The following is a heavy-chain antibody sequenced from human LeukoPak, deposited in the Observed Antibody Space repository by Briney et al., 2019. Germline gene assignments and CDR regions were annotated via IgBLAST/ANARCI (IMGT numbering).Heavy chain of an antibody. CDR1: GGTFSSYT. V-gene: IGHV1-69*02. Sequence: SVKVSCKASGGTFSSYTISWVRQAPGQGLEWMGRIIPILGIVNYAQKFQGRVTITADKSTSTAYMELSSLRSEDTAVYYCARASRLRAYYYDSSGYYFWGQGTLVTVSS. J-gene: IGHJ4*02. CDR2: IIPILGIV. D-gene: IGHD3-22*01. CDR3: ARASRLRAYYYDSSGYYF.